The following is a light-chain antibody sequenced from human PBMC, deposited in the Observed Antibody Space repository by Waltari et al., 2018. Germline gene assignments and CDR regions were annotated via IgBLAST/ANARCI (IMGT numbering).Light chain of an antibody. CDR1: QSVSSSY. CDR3: QQYGSSPWT. V-gene: IGKV3-20*01. Sequence: EIVLTQSPGTLSLSPGERATLSCRASQSVSSSYLAWYQQKPGQGPRVLLHGASNRATGIPDRFSGSGSGTDFTLTISRLEPEDFAVYYCQQYGSSPWTFGQGTKVEIK. CDR2: GAS. J-gene: IGKJ1*01.